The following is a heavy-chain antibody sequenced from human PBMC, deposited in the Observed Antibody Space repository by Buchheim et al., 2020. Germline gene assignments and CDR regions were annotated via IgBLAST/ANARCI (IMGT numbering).Heavy chain of an antibody. V-gene: IGHV3-11*01. CDR1: GFIFSDYY. J-gene: IGHJ4*02. CDR2: IGTSGSTI. Sequence: QVQLVESGGGLAKPGGSLGLSCAASGFIFSDYYMSWIRQAPGKGLEWISYIGTSGSTIYYADSVKGRFTISRDNAHNSLYLHMNSLRAEDTAIYYCAREDTSGTYFDFWGQGS. D-gene: IGHD1-26*01. CDR3: AREDTSGTYFDF.